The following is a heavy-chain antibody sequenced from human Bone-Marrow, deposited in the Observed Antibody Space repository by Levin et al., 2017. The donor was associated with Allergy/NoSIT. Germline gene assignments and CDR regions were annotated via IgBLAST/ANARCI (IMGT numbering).Heavy chain of an antibody. Sequence: GGSLRLSCAASGFTFSSYWMSWVRQAPGKGLEWVANIKQDGSEKYYVDSVKGRFTISRDNAKNSLYLQMNSLRAEDTAVYYCARDDVVVAATGYYYYGMDVWGQGTTVTVSS. CDR2: IKQDGSEK. CDR3: ARDDVVVAATGYYYYGMDV. J-gene: IGHJ6*02. V-gene: IGHV3-7*01. CDR1: GFTFSSYW. D-gene: IGHD2-15*01.